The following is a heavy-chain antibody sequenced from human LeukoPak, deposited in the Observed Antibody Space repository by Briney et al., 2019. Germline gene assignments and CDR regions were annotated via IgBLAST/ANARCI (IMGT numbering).Heavy chain of an antibody. CDR1: GFTFRSYD. J-gene: IGHJ3*02. Sequence: PGGSLTLSCTGTGFTFRSYDMHREGQDKGNGLESVSAISTSGDPYYLGSVKGRFTISRENAKNSFYLQMNSLRAGDTAVYYCAGQARPGAAEGAFDIWGQATMVTVSS. D-gene: IGHD2-2*01. CDR2: ISTSGDP. CDR3: AGQARPGAAEGAFDI. V-gene: IGHV3-13*05.